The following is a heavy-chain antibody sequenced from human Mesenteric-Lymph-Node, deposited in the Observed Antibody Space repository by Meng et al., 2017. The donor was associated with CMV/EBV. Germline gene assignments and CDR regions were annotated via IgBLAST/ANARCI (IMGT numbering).Heavy chain of an antibody. Sequence: ASVKVSCKASGYTFTSYAISWVRQAPGQGLEWMGWISAYNGNTNYAQKLQGRVTMTTDTSTSTAYMELRSLRSDDTAVYYCARDYADIGVVPADMSRFDYWGQGTLVTVSS. CDR2: ISAYNGNT. CDR3: ARDYADIGVVPADMSRFDY. J-gene: IGHJ4*02. CDR1: GYTFTSYA. D-gene: IGHD2-2*01. V-gene: IGHV1-18*01.